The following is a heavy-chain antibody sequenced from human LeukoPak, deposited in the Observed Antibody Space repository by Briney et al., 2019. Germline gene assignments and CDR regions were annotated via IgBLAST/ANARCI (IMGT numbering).Heavy chain of an antibody. CDR2: IYYSGST. V-gene: IGHV4-31*03. CDR1: GDSIRSGSCY. J-gene: IGHJ4*02. CDR3: ARVNYGSATKEDY. Sequence: PSQTLSLTCTVSGDSIRSGSCYWSWIRQHPGKGLEWIGYIYYSGSTYYNPSLKSRVSISVDTSENQFSLKLSSVTAADTAVYYCARVNYGSATKEDYWGQGTLVTVSS. D-gene: IGHD3-10*01.